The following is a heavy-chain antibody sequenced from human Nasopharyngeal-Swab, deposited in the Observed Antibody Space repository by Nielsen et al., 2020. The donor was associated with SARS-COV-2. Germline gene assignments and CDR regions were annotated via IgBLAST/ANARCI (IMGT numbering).Heavy chain of an antibody. CDR2: ISSSSSYI. V-gene: IGHV3-21*01. CDR1: GFTLSSYS. J-gene: IGHJ6*02. CDR3: ARDEQLAYGMDV. Sequence: GGSLTLFCAASGFTLSSYSMNWVRQAPGKGLEWVSSISSSSSYIYYADSVKGRFTISRDNAKNLLYLQMYSLRAEDTAVYYCARDEQLAYGMDVWGQGTTVTVSS. D-gene: IGHD6-6*01.